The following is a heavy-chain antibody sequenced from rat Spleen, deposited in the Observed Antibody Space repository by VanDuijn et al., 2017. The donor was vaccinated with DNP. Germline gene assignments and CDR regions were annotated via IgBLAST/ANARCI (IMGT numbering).Heavy chain of an antibody. CDR3: ARWNIGTSTLDY. V-gene: IGHV3-1*01. J-gene: IGHJ2*01. CDR2: ISYSGRT. CDR1: AYSITTNY. Sequence: EVQLQESGPGLVKPSQSLSLTCSVTAYSITTNYWGWIRKFPGNKMEWIGHISYSGRTSHNPSLKSRISITRDTSKNQFFLQLSSVTTEDTATYYCARWNIGTSTLDYWGQGVMVTVSS. D-gene: IGHD1-5*01.